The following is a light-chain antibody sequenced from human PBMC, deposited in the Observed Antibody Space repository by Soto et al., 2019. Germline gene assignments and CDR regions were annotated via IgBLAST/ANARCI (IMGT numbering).Light chain of an antibody. J-gene: IGLJ1*01. CDR2: DVS. CDR3: SSYTTSNTRQIV. V-gene: IGLV2-14*02. CDR1: SSDVGNYNL. Sequence: QSVLTQPASVSGSPGQSITISCTGTSSDVGNYNLVSWYQQHPGKAPKLMIYDVSKRPSGVSNRFSGSKSGNTASLTISGLQPEDEADYYCSSYTTSNTRQIVFGTGTKVTVL.